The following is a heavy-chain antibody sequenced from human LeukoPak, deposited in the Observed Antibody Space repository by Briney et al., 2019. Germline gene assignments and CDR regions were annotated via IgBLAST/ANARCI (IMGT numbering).Heavy chain of an antibody. CDR3: ARGSYAYWFDP. CDR2: INHSGST. Sequence: SETLSLTCAVYGGSFSGYYWSWIRQPPGKGLEWIGEINHSGSTNYNPSLKSRVTISVDTSKNQFSLKLSSVTAADTVVYYCARGSYAYWFDPWGQGTLVTVSS. J-gene: IGHJ5*02. D-gene: IGHD6-6*01. V-gene: IGHV4-34*01. CDR1: GGSFSGYY.